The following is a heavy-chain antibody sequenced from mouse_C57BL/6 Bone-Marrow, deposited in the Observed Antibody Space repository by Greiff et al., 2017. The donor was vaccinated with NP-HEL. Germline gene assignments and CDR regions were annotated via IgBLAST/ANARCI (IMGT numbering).Heavy chain of an antibody. V-gene: IGHV1-52*01. CDR2: IDPSDSET. Sequence: QVQLQQPGAELVRPGSSVKLSCKASGYTFTSYWMHLVKQRPIQGLEWIGNIDPSDSETHYNQKFKDKATLTVDKSSSTAYMQLSSLTSEDSAVYYCARRHYDYDGAWFAYWGQGTLVTVSA. CDR1: GYTFTSYW. D-gene: IGHD2-4*01. J-gene: IGHJ3*01. CDR3: ARRHYDYDGAWFAY.